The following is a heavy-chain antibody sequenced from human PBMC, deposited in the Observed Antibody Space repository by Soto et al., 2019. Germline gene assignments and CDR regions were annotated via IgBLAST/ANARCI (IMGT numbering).Heavy chain of an antibody. Sequence: GASVKVSCKASGGTFSSYAISWVRQAPGQGLEWMGGIIPIFGTANYAQKFQGRVTITADESTSTAYMELSSLRSEDTAVYYCFWSGYSRMYAFDIWGQGTMVTVSS. CDR1: GGTFSSYA. CDR3: FWSGYSRMYAFDI. D-gene: IGHD3-3*01. J-gene: IGHJ3*02. CDR2: IIPIFGTA. V-gene: IGHV1-69*13.